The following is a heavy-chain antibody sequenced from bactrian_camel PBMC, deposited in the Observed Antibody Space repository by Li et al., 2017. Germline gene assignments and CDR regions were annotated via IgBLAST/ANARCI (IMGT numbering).Heavy chain of an antibody. D-gene: IGHD5*01. V-gene: IGHV3S1*01. CDR3: AALHFAYGCEYDKKWSEFAD. Sequence: HVQLVESGGGSVQSGGSLRLSCVASGYTYTSYCMAWFRQSSGKERERVAGIDDRGSASYLDSAKGRFTISKDNADTTLYLQMNSLKSEDTGMYYCAALHFAYGCEYDKKWSEFADWGQGTQVTVS. CDR1: GYTYTSYC. J-gene: IGHJ4*01. CDR2: IDDRGSA.